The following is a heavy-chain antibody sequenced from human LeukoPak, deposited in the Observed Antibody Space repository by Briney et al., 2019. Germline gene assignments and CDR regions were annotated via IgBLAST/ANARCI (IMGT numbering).Heavy chain of an antibody. CDR2: LYSGGNT. CDR1: GFTVSSNY. Sequence: GSLRLSCAASGFTVSSNYMSWVRQAPGKGLEWVSVLYSGGNTYYADSVRGRFTISRDNSKNTLYLQMNSLRAEDTAVYYCAKTSVGAPSYYFDYWGQGALVTVSS. V-gene: IGHV3-66*01. D-gene: IGHD1-26*01. CDR3: AKTSVGAPSYYFDY. J-gene: IGHJ4*02.